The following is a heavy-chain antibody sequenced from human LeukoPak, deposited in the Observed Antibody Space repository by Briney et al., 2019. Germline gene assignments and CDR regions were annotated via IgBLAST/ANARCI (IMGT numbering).Heavy chain of an antibody. J-gene: IGHJ5*02. Sequence: GGSLRLSCAASGFTFSSYWMSWVRQAPGKGLEWVANIKQDGSEKYYEDSVKGRFTISRDNAKNSLYLQMNSLRAEDTAVYYCARAHSGSYFNWFDPWGQGTLVTVSS. CDR3: ARAHSGSYFNWFDP. D-gene: IGHD1-26*01. V-gene: IGHV3-7*01. CDR2: IKQDGSEK. CDR1: GFTFSSYW.